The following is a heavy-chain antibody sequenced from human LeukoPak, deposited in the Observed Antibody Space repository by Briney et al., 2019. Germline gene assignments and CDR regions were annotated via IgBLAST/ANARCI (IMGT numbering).Heavy chain of an antibody. CDR3: AREGWEELGHYFDY. Sequence: GGSLRLSCAASGFPVSSNYMTWVRQAPQKGLEWVSTIHSDGTTYYVDSVKGRFLISRDISQNTVYPEMNSLRAEDAAVYYCAREGWEELGHYFDYWGQGTVVTVSS. D-gene: IGHD1-26*01. CDR1: GFPVSSNY. V-gene: IGHV3-53*01. J-gene: IGHJ4*02. CDR2: IHSDGTT.